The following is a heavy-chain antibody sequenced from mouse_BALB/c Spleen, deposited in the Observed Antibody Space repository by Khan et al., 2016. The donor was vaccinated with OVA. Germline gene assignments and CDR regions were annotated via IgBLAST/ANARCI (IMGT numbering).Heavy chain of an antibody. J-gene: IGHJ3*01. V-gene: IGHV3-2*02. CDR2: INYSGST. D-gene: IGHD2-14*01. CDR1: GYSITSDSA. CDR3: ARGVRLTY. Sequence: QLVESGPGLVKPSQSLSLTCTVTGYSITSDSAWNWIRQFPGNKLEWMGYINYSGSTSYNPSLKSRISITRDTSKNQFFLQLNSVTTEDTATYFCARGVRLTYWGQGTLVTVSA.